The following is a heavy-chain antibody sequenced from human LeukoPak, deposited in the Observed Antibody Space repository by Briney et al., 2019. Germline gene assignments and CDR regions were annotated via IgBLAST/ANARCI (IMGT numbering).Heavy chain of an antibody. CDR1: GDSISSYY. CDR3: ARHRGITMVRGLIKGNYYMDL. CDR2: IYTSGST. J-gene: IGHJ6*03. V-gene: IGHV4-4*07. D-gene: IGHD3-10*01. Sequence: KASETLSLTCIVSGDSISSYYWSWIRQPAGKGLECIGRIYTSGSTNYNPSLKSRVTMSIDTSKNQFSLKLSSVTAADTAVYYCARHRGITMVRGLIKGNYYMDLWGKGTTVTVSS.